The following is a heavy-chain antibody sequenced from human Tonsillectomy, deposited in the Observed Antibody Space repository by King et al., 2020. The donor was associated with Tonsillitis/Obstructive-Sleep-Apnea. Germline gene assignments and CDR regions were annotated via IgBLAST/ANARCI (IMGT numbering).Heavy chain of an antibody. V-gene: IGHV3-48*02. D-gene: IGHD3-3*01. CDR2: ISPSSNAI. CDR3: ARGTTFTSFGGGGNYYYYMDV. Sequence: VQLVESGGSLARPGGSLRLSCAASGFIFSAYSMNWVRQAPGKGLEWVSYISPSSNAIYYADSVKGRFTISRDNANNSLSLQIFSLRDEDTAVYYCARGTTFTSFGGGGNYYYYMDVWGKGTTVTVSS. J-gene: IGHJ6*03. CDR1: GFIFSAYS.